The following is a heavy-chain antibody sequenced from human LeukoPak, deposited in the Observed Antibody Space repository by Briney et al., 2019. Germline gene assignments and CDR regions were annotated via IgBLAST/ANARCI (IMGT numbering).Heavy chain of an antibody. CDR2: IYRDGET. D-gene: IGHD2-8*02. CDR3: ARGYCTATDCHGGWWFHL. J-gene: IGHJ5*02. CDR1: GFTVSGSY. V-gene: IGHV3-53*01. Sequence: SLRLSCVASGFTVSGSYLSWVRQAPGEELEWVSVIYRDGETYYAGSVKGRFTISRDNSKNTVYLQMTNLRVEDTAVYFCARGYCTATDCHGGWWFHLWGQGTLVSVSS.